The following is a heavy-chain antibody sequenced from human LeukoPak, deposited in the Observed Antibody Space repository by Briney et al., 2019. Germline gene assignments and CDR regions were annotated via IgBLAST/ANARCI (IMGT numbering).Heavy chain of an antibody. J-gene: IGHJ3*02. D-gene: IGHD3-3*01. CDR2: THYSGST. V-gene: IGHV4-59*01. CDR1: GVSMSSYY. Sequence: VKPSETLSLTCTVSGVSMSSYYWSWIRLPPGKGLEWIGYTHYSGSTNYNPSLKSRVTISVDTSKKQVSLKLGSVTAADTAVYYCARDQTTYYDFWSGDDAFDIWGQGTMATVSS. CDR3: ARDQTTYYDFWSGDDAFDI.